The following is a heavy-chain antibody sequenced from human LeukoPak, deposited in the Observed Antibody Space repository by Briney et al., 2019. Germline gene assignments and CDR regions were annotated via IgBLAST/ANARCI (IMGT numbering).Heavy chain of an antibody. V-gene: IGHV4-59*01. CDR1: GGSISSYY. CDR2: IYYSGST. Sequence: SETLSLTCTVSGGSISSYYWSWIRQPPGKGLEWIGYIYYSGSTNYNPPLKSRVTISVDTSKNQFSLKLSSVTAADTAVYYCARDLGIYGDYAFDIWGQGTMVTVSS. J-gene: IGHJ3*02. CDR3: ARDLGIYGDYAFDI. D-gene: IGHD4-17*01.